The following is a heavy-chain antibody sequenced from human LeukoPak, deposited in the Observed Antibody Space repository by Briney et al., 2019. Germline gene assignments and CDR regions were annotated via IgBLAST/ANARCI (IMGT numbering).Heavy chain of an antibody. CDR1: GGSISSSSYY. D-gene: IGHD3-3*01. CDR2: IYYSGST. V-gene: IGHV4-39*01. Sequence: PSETLSLTCTVSGGSISSSSYYWGWIRQPPGKGLEWIGSIYYSGSTYYNPSLKSRVTISVDTSKDQFPLKLSSVTAADTAVYYCATFTYYDFWSGYPAEDYWGQGTLVTVSS. J-gene: IGHJ4*01. CDR3: ATFTYYDFWSGYPAEDY.